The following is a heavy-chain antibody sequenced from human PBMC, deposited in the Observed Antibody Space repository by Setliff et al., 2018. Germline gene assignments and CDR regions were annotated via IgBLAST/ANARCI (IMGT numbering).Heavy chain of an antibody. V-gene: IGHV4-34*01. J-gene: IGHJ3*02. Sequence: SETLSLTCAVYGGSFSTYYWIWIRQPPGKGLEWIGEINHSGSTNYNPSLKSRVTISVDTSKNQFSLKLSSVTAADTAVYYCARGKTFFGAFIRAFDIWGQGRMVTVSS. CDR2: INHSGST. CDR1: GGSFSTYY. D-gene: IGHD3-3*01. CDR3: ARGKTFFGAFIRAFDI.